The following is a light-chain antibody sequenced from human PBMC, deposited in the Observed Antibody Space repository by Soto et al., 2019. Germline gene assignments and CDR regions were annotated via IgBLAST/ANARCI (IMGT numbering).Light chain of an antibody. J-gene: IGKJ1*01. V-gene: IGKV3-20*01. CDR3: QQYGSAPKT. CDR1: QSISSSS. CDR2: GAS. Sequence: EIVLTQSPGTLSLSPGERATLSCRASQSISSSSLAWYQQKPGQAPRLLIFGASSRATGIPDRFSGSGSATDFTLTISRLEPVDFAVYYCQQYGSAPKTLGQGTKVDIK.